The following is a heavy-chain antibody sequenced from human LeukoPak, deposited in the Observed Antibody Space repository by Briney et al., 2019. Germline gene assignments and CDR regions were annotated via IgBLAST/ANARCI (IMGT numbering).Heavy chain of an antibody. J-gene: IGHJ6*02. CDR3: VRAYGSGSYGMDI. Sequence: GESLKISCEASGYSFTNYWIGWVRQMPGKGLEWMGIISPGDSDTIYSPSFQGQVTISADKSISTAYLQWTSLKASDTAMFYCVRAYGSGSYGMDIWGQGTTVTVSS. CDR2: ISPGDSDT. CDR1: GYSFTNYW. V-gene: IGHV5-51*01. D-gene: IGHD3-10*01.